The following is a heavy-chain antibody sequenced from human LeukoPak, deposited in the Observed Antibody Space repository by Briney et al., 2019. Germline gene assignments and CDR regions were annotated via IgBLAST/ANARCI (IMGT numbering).Heavy chain of an antibody. CDR2: ISESGSTI. D-gene: IGHD3-3*01. J-gene: IGHJ5*02. CDR1: GFTFISYE. Sequence: PGGSLRLSCAASGFTFISYEMNWVRQAPGKGPEWVSYISESGSTIYYADSVKGRFTISRDNAKNSLYLQVNSLRAEDTAVYYCAGCPDIITYYDFWSGYLGVRWFDRWGQGTLVTVSS. V-gene: IGHV3-48*03. CDR3: AGCPDIITYYDFWSGYLGVRWFDR.